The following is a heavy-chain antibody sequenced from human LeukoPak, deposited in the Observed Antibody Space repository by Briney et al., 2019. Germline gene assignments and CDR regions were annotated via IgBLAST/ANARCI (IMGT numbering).Heavy chain of an antibody. CDR1: GFTFDDYA. CDR3: AKDKGTVSAVDY. V-gene: IGHV3-43*02. CDR2: ISGDGGST. J-gene: IGHJ4*02. D-gene: IGHD1/OR15-1a*01. Sequence: GGSLRLSCAASGFTFDDYAMQWVRQAPGKGLEWVSLISGDGGSTYYADSVKGRFTISRDNSKNSLYLQMNSLRTDDTALYYCAKDKGTVSAVDYWGQGTLVTVSS.